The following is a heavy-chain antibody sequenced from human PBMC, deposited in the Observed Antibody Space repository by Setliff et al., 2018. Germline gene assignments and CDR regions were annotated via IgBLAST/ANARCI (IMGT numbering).Heavy chain of an antibody. CDR3: ASYRQDVNY. D-gene: IGHD4-4*01. J-gene: IGHJ4*02. V-gene: IGHV4-61*05. CDR1: GGSISSSSCY. Sequence: SETLSLTCTVSGGSISSSSCYWGWIRQPPGKGLEWIGRIYVSTGSTNYSPSLKSRVSISVDRSKNQFSLNLTSVTAADTAVYYCASYRQDVNYWGQGTLVTVSS. CDR2: IYVSTGST.